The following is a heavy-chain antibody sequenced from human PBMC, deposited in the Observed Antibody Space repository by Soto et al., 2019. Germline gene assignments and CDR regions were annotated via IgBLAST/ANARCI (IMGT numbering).Heavy chain of an antibody. J-gene: IGHJ4*02. V-gene: IGHV4-59*08. CDR3: ERRYGSCFDY. CDR1: GGSISSYY. Sequence: SETLSLTCTVSGGSISSYYWSWIRQPPGKGLEWIGYIYYSGSTNYTPSLKSRVTISVDTSKNQFSLKLSSVTAAYTAVYYCERRYGSCFDYSGQGLLVTVSS. CDR2: IYYSGST. D-gene: IGHD5-18*01.